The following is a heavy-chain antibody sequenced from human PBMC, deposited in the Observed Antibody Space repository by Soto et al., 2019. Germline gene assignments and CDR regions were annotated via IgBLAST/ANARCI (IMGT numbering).Heavy chain of an antibody. V-gene: IGHV3-21*01. CDR3: ARNYITGTLEPLFDY. Sequence: PGGSLRLSCAASGFTFSSYSMNWVRQAPGKGLEWVSSISSSSSYIYYADSVKGRFTISGDNAKNSLYLQMNSLRAEDTALYYCARNYITGTLEPLFDYWGQGALVTVSS. D-gene: IGHD1-7*01. J-gene: IGHJ4*02. CDR1: GFTFSSYS. CDR2: ISSSSSYI.